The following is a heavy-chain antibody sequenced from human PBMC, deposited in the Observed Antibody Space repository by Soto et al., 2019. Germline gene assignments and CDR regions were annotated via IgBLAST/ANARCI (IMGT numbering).Heavy chain of an antibody. CDR3: AREGLGADAFDI. D-gene: IGHD5-12*01. Sequence: SETLSLTCTVADDSISDYYWSWIRQPPGKGLEWIGYIYYSGSTNYNPSLKSRVTISVDTSKNQFSLKLSSVTAADTAVYYCAREGLGADAFDIWGQGTMVTVSS. CDR2: IYYSGST. J-gene: IGHJ3*02. V-gene: IGHV4-59*01. CDR1: DDSISDYY.